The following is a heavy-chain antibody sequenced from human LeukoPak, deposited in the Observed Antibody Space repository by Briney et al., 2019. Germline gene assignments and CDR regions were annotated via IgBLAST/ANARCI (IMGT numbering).Heavy chain of an antibody. CDR1: GGSISSSNW. J-gene: IGHJ4*02. D-gene: IGHD3-3*01. Sequence: SETLSLTCAVSGGSISSSNWWSWVRQPPGKGLEWTGEIYHSGSTNYNPSLKSRVTISVDKSKNQFSLKLSSVTAADTAVYYCARSPYYDFWSGYYSYFDYWGQGTLVTVSS. CDR2: IYHSGST. CDR3: ARSPYYDFWSGYYSYFDY. V-gene: IGHV4-4*02.